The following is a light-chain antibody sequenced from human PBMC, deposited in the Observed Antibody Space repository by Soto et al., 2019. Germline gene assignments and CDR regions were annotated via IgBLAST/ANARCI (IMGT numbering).Light chain of an antibody. CDR2: GAS. V-gene: IGKV3-20*01. J-gene: IGKJ5*01. CDR3: QQYGSSPPIT. CDR1: QSVSSSY. Sequence: EIVLTQSPGTLSLYQGERATLSCRASQSVSSSYLAWYQQKPGQAPRLLIYGASSRATGIPDRFSGSGSGTDFTLTISRLEPEDFAVYYCQQYGSSPPITFGQGTRLEI.